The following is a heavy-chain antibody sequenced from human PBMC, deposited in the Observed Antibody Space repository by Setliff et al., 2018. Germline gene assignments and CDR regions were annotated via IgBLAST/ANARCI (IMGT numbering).Heavy chain of an antibody. Sequence: ASVKVSCKASGYTFTSYAMNWVRQAPGQGLEWMGWINPNSGGTNYAQKFQGWVTMTRDTSISTAYMELSRLRSDDTAVYYCARGRDFWSGYLVYWGQGTLVTVSS. CDR2: INPNSGGT. CDR1: GYTFTSYA. J-gene: IGHJ4*02. V-gene: IGHV1-2*04. D-gene: IGHD3-3*01. CDR3: ARGRDFWSGYLVY.